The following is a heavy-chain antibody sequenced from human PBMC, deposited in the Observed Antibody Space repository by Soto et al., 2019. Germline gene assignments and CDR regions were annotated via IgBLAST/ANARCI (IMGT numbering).Heavy chain of an antibody. Sequence: PSETLSLTCAVSGGSVSVDSYYWARIRQPPGKGLEWIATIHYRGSTYYATSLKSRVTISIDTSKNQFSLMLASVTATDTAFYYCARLATTVSTPNYWGQGTLVTVSS. CDR3: ARLATTVSTPNY. J-gene: IGHJ4*02. V-gene: IGHV4-39*01. D-gene: IGHD4-17*01. CDR2: IHYRGST. CDR1: GGSVSVDSYY.